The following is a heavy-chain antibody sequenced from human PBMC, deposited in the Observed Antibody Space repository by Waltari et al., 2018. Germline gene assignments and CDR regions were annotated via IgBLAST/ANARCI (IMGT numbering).Heavy chain of an antibody. CDR1: GYTFTRYD. J-gene: IGHJ4*02. D-gene: IGHD6-13*01. Sequence: QVQLVQSGAEGKKPGASVKASCQASGYTFTRYDTQWVRQATGQGLEWMGWMNPNSGNTGYAQKFQGRVTMTRNTSISTAYMELSSLRSEDTAVYYCARGGGSSWYYFDYWGQGTLVTVSS. CDR2: MNPNSGNT. V-gene: IGHV1-8*01. CDR3: ARGGGSSWYYFDY.